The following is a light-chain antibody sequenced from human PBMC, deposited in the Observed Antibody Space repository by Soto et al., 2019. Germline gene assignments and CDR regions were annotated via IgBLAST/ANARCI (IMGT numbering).Light chain of an antibody. J-gene: IGLJ1*01. V-gene: IGLV2-23*01. CDR3: CSYAGSSTSLV. CDR1: SSDVGSYNL. CDR2: EGS. Sequence: QSALTQPASVSGSPGQSITISCTGTSSDVGSYNLVSWYQQHPGKAPKLMIYEGSKRPSGVSNRFSGSKSCNTASLTISGLQAEDEADYYCCSYAGSSTSLVFGTGTKVTVL.